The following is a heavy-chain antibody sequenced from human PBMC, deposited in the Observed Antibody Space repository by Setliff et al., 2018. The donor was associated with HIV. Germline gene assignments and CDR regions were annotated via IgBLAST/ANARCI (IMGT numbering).Heavy chain of an antibody. D-gene: IGHD6-13*01. Sequence: GGSLRLSCAASGFTFSSYSMNWARQAPGKGLEWVSYISSSSTIYYADSVKGRFTISRDNAKNSLYLQMNSLRAEDTAVYYCAREGIAAAGSYSYGFGQIDYWAREPWSPSPQ. CDR2: ISSSSTI. J-gene: IGHJ4*02. V-gene: IGHV3-48*01. CDR3: AREGIAAAGSYSYGFGQIDY. CDR1: GFTFSSYS.